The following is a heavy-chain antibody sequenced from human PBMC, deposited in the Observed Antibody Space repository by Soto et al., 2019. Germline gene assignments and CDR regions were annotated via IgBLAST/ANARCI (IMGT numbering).Heavy chain of an antibody. J-gene: IGHJ4*02. CDR1: GYTFTSYG. Sequence: ASVKVSCKASGYTFTSYGISWVRQAPGQGLEWMGWISAYNGNTNYAQKLQGRVTMTTDTSTSTAYMELRSLRSDDTAVYYCARSAGYCSSTSCYGFYYWGQGTLVTVSS. CDR2: ISAYNGNT. D-gene: IGHD2-2*01. V-gene: IGHV1-18*01. CDR3: ARSAGYCSSTSCYGFYY.